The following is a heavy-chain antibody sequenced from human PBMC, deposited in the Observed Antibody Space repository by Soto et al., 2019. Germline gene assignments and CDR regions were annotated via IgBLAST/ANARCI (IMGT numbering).Heavy chain of an antibody. CDR1: GYSFATYW. V-gene: IGHV5-51*01. D-gene: IGHD1-1*01. J-gene: IGHJ6*02. Sequence: GKSLKISCKASGYSFATYWIGWVRQRPGKGLEWMGIIYPGDSDIRYSPSFEGQVTISADKSISTAYLQWGSLKASDTAMYYCALRRASPNDYYYNYGMAVWSQGTKVTVSS. CDR2: IYPGDSDI. CDR3: ALRRASPNDYYYNYGMAV.